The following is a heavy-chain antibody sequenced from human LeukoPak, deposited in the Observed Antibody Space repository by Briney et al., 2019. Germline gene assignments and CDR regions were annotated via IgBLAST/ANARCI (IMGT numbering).Heavy chain of an antibody. CDR2: ISYDGSNK. D-gene: IGHD3-22*01. CDR3: AKEGNYYDSRGNGMDV. CDR1: GFTFSSYG. Sequence: GGSLRLSCAASGFTFSSYGMHWVRQAPGKGLEWVAVISYDGSNKYYADSVKGRFTISRDNSKNTLYLQMNSLRAEDTAVYYCAKEGNYYDSRGNGMDVWGQGTTVTVSS. V-gene: IGHV3-30*18. J-gene: IGHJ6*02.